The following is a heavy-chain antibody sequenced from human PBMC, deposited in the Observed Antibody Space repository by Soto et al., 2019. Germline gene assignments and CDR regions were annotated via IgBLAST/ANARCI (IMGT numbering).Heavy chain of an antibody. D-gene: IGHD3-10*01. CDR2: ISGSGGST. CDR1: GFTFSSYA. CDR3: ANYGSGSYRPGS. Sequence: GGSLRLSCAASGFTFSSYAMSWVRQAPGKGLEWVSAISGSGGSTYYADSVKGRFTISGDNSKNTLYLQMNSLRAEDTAVYYCANYGSGSYRPGSWGQGTLVTVSS. J-gene: IGHJ4*02. V-gene: IGHV3-23*01.